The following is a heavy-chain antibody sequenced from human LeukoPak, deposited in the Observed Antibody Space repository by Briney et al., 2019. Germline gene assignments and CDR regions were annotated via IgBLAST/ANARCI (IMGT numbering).Heavy chain of an antibody. Sequence: GGSLRLSCAASGFTFSNYWMSWVRQAPGKGLGWVANINQHGSEKYYVDSVKGRFTISRDNAKNSLYLQMNSLRAEDTAVYYCARDRVWWGIAVVPTFQHWSQGTLVTVSS. D-gene: IGHD6-19*01. V-gene: IGHV3-7*01. CDR2: INQHGSEK. CDR1: GFTFSNYW. J-gene: IGHJ1*01. CDR3: ARDRVWWGIAVVPTFQH.